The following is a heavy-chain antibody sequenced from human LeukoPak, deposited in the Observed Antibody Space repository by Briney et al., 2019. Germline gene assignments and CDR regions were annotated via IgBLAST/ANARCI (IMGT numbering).Heavy chain of an antibody. D-gene: IGHD1-1*01. CDR1: GGSINNYY. J-gene: IGHJ5*02. CDR3: ARGLKSSWTARGHGFDP. CDR2: IYYSGST. Sequence: PSETLSLTCTVSGGSINNYYWSWIRQPPGKGLEWIGYIYYSGSTNYNPSLKSRVTISVDTSKNQFSLKLSSVTAADTAVYYCARGLKSSWTARGHGFDPWGQGTLVTVSS. V-gene: IGHV4-59*01.